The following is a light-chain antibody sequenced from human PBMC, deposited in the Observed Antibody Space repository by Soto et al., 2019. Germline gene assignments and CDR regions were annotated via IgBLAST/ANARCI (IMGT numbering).Light chain of an antibody. J-gene: IGKJ5*01. Sequence: EMVMTESPATLSVSPGERATLSCRASQSVSSNLAWYQQKPGQAPRLLIYGASSRATGIPDRFSGTGSETDFTLTINRLEPEDFAVYYCQQYENSPITFGQGTRLEIK. CDR1: QSVSSN. CDR2: GAS. V-gene: IGKV3-20*01. CDR3: QQYENSPIT.